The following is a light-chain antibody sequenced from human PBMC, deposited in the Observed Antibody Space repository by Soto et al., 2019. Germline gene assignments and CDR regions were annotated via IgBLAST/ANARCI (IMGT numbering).Light chain of an antibody. V-gene: IGLV3-21*02. CDR3: QGWDSSSDHVV. CDR1: NIGSKG. Sequence: YELTQPPSVSVAPGQTARIPFGGNNIGSKGVHWYQQSPGLSPVLVVYDDRDRSSVIPERFSGSNSVNTATLTISRVEAGDESDYYCQGWDSSSDHVVFGGGPKVTVL. CDR2: DDR. J-gene: IGLJ2*01.